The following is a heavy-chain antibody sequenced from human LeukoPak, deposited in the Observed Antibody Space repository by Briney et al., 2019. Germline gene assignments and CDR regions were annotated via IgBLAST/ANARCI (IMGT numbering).Heavy chain of an antibody. CDR1: GYTFTSYA. Sequence: ASVKVSCKASGYTFTSYAMNWVRQAPGQGLEWMGWINTNTGNPTYAQGFTGRFVFSLDTSVSTAYLQISSLKAEDTAVYYCARSHDRSSAQLLFVGIDPWGQGTLVTVSS. CDR2: INTNTGNP. J-gene: IGHJ5*02. CDR3: ARSHDRSSAQLLFVGIDP. V-gene: IGHV7-4-1*02. D-gene: IGHD2-2*01.